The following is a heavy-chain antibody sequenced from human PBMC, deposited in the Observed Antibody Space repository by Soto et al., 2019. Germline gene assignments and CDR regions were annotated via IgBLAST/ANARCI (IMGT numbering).Heavy chain of an antibody. V-gene: IGHV4-31*03. CDR1: GGSISSGGYY. CDR2: IYYSGST. D-gene: IGHD3-10*01. CDR3: ARDVRSTMVRRVIVEFGAFDI. J-gene: IGHJ3*02. Sequence: PSETLSLTCTVSGGSISSGGYYWSWIRQHPGKGLEWIGYIYYSGSTYYNPSLKSRVTISVDTSKNQLSLKLSSVTAADTAVYYRARDVRSTMVRRVIVEFGAFDIWGPRTRVTVSS.